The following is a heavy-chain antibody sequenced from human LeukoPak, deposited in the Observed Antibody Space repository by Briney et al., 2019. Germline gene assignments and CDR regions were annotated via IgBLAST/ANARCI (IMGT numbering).Heavy chain of an antibody. CDR2: ISGSGHDI. CDR1: GFIFSEFY. D-gene: IGHD1-1*01. Sequence: GSLLLSCAASGFIFSEFYMSWVRQRPGKGLEWISYISGSGHDINYVDSVKGRFTVSRDNAKNSLYLQMNSLSADDTAIYYCARTARSGDIRGQGTLVTISS. V-gene: IGHV3-11*01. J-gene: IGHJ4*02. CDR3: ARTARSGDI.